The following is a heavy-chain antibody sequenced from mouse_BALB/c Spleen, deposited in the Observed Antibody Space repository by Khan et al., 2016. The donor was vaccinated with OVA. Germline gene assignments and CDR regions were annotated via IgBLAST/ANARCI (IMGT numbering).Heavy chain of an antibody. J-gene: IGHJ4*01. CDR2: VDPASANT. Sequence: VQLKQSGAELVKPGASVKLSCTASGFNIKDTYMHWVKQRPEQGLEWIGRVDPASANTKYDPPFQATTTITACPSSYIAYLTLGSLTSEVTAVYYCARATSLWPMDYWGQGTSVTVSS. CDR1: GFNIKDTY. V-gene: IGHV14-3*02. CDR3: ARATSLWPMDY. D-gene: IGHD1-1*01.